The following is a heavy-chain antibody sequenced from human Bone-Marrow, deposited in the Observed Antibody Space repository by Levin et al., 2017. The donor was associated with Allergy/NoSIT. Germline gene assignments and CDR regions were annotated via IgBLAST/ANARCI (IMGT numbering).Heavy chain of an antibody. J-gene: IGHJ6*02. CDR1: GFDFSRSG. Sequence: GESLKISCAASGFDFSRSGMNWVRQAPGQGPEWVSYIRPTSEIIHYADSVKGRFTISRDNRKNSLYLQMNNLRVEDTATYYCVRDLTTVRGGMDVWGQGTTVTVSS. CDR3: VRDLTTVRGGMDV. V-gene: IGHV3-48*04. D-gene: IGHD1-1*01. CDR2: IRPTSEII.